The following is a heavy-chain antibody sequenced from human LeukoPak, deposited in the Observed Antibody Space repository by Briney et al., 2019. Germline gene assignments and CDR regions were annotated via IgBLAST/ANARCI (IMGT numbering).Heavy chain of an antibody. CDR1: GGSMSGYF. CDR2: ISYSGRT. D-gene: IGHD6-13*01. Sequence: KACETLSLTCTVSGGSMSGYFWSWIRQPPGKGLEWIGYISYSGRTNYNPSLKSRVTISVDTSKNQFSLKLSSVTAADTAVYYCARSITSSWYGDFQHWGQGTLVTVSS. CDR3: ARSITSSWYGDFQH. J-gene: IGHJ1*01. V-gene: IGHV4-59*01.